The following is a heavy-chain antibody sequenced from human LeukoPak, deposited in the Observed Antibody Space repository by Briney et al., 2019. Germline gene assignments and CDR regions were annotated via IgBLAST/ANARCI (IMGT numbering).Heavy chain of an antibody. CDR1: GYSFTSYW. V-gene: IGHV5-51*01. D-gene: IGHD3-10*01. Sequence: GESLKISCKGSGYSFTSYWIGWVRQMPGKGLEWMGIIYPGDSDTRYSPSFQGQVTISADKSISTAYLQWSSLKASDTAMYYCARQATTMVRGVLYSLMYFQHWGQGTLVTVSS. CDR3: ARQATTMVRGVLYSLMYFQH. CDR2: IYPGDSDT. J-gene: IGHJ1*01.